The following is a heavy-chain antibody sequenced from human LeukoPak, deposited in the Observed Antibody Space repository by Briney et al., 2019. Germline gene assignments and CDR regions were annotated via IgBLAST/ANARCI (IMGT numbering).Heavy chain of an antibody. CDR3: ARDFGGANYDFWSGLGTPFDP. Sequence: ASVKVSCKVSGYTLTELSMHWVRQAPGKGLEWMGGFDPEDGETIYAQKLQGRVTMTTDTSTSTAYMELRSLRSDDTAVYYCARDFGGANYDFWSGLGTPFDPWGQGTLVTVSS. D-gene: IGHD3-3*01. J-gene: IGHJ5*02. CDR1: GYTLTELS. V-gene: IGHV1-24*01. CDR2: FDPEDGET.